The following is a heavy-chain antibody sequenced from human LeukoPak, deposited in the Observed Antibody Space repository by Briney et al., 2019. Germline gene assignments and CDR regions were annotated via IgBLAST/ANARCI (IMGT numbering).Heavy chain of an antibody. D-gene: IGHD1-26*01. V-gene: IGHV3-30*18. J-gene: IGHJ3*02. CDR2: ISYDGSNK. CDR3: AKFGYSGSYDAFDI. CDR1: GFTFSSYG. Sequence: GGSLRLSCAASGFTFSSYGMHWDRQAPGKGLEWVAVISYDGSNKYYADSVKGRFTISRDNSKNTLYLQMNSLRAEDTAVYYCAKFGYSGSYDAFDIWGQGTMVTVSS.